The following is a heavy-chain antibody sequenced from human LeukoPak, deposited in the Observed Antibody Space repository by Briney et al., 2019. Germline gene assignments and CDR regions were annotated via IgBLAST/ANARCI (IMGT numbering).Heavy chain of an antibody. D-gene: IGHD1-26*01. CDR1: GFTFSNYA. CDR2: ITGGSTDT. V-gene: IGHV3-23*01. CDR3: AKGAGYATTWRFDS. J-gene: IGHJ4*02. Sequence: PGGSLRLSCAASGFTFSNYAMTWIRQAPGKGLEWISAITGGSTDTNYADSVRGRFIISRDDSKNTLYLQISSLRAEDTAVYYCAKGAGYATTWRFDSWGQGTLVAVSS.